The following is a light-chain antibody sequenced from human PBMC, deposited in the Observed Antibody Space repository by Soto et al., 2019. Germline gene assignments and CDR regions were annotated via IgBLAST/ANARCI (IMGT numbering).Light chain of an antibody. CDR2: DVS. V-gene: IGLV2-14*03. J-gene: IGLJ1*01. CDR1: SSDIGRYNY. CDR3: SSYTSSSTPYV. Sequence: QSVLTQPASVSGSPGQSITISCTGTSSDIGRYNYVSWYQQHPGKAPKLMIYDVSDRPSGVSNRFSGSKSGNTASLTISGLQAEDEADYYCSSYTSSSTPYVFGTGTKLTVL.